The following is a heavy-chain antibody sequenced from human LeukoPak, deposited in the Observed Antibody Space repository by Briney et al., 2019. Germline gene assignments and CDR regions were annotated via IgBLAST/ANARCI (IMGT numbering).Heavy chain of an antibody. CDR3: AKDGSRLASFFDY. J-gene: IGHJ4*02. D-gene: IGHD6-19*01. V-gene: IGHV3-15*01. CDR2: IKSKTDGGTT. CDR1: GFTFSNAW. Sequence: GGSLRLSCAASGFTFSNAWMSWVRQAPGKGLEWVGRIKSKTDGGTTDYAAPVKGRFTISRDDSKNTLYLQMNSLRAEDTAVYYCAKDGSRLASFFDYWGQGTLVTVSS.